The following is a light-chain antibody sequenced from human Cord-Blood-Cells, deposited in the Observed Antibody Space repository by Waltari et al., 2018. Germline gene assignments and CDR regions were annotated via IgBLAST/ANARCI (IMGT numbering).Light chain of an antibody. CDR1: QDISNY. CDR3: QQYDNLPPFT. CDR2: DAS. J-gene: IGKJ3*01. Sequence: DIQMTQSPSSLSASVGARVTITCQASQDISNYLNWYQQKPGKAPKLLIYDASNLETGVPSRFSGSGSGTDFTFTISSPQPEDIATYYCQQYDNLPPFTFGPGTKVDIK. V-gene: IGKV1-33*01.